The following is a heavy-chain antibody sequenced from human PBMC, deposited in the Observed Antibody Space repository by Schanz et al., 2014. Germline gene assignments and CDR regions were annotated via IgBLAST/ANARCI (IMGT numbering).Heavy chain of an antibody. V-gene: IGHV3-30-3*02. D-gene: IGHD3-22*01. CDR2: MSYDGSNK. J-gene: IGHJ4*02. CDR3: AKDGRLPYYGTGSDFDY. CDR1: GFTFSSYA. Sequence: QGQLVESGGGVVQPGRSLRLSCAASGFTFSSYAMHWVRQAPGKGLEWVAVMSYDGSNKYYADSVKGRFTISRDNLKNTVYLQMNSLRAGDTAVYYCAKDGRLPYYGTGSDFDYWGQGTLVAVSS.